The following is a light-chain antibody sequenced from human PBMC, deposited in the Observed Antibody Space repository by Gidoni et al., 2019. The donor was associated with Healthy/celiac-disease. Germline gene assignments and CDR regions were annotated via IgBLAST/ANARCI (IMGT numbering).Light chain of an antibody. Sequence: EIVMTQSPATLSVSPGERATLSCRASQSVSSNLAWYQQKPGQAPRLLIYGASTRATGIPARFSDSGSGTEFTLTISSLQSEDFAVYYCQQYNNWLRITFGQGTRLEIK. CDR2: GAS. J-gene: IGKJ5*01. CDR3: QQYNNWLRIT. V-gene: IGKV3D-15*01. CDR1: QSVSSN.